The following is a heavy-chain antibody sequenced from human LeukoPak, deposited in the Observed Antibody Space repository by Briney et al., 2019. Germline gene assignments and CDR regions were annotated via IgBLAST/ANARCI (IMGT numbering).Heavy chain of an antibody. CDR3: ARERVAAAANWFDP. D-gene: IGHD6-13*01. J-gene: IGHJ5*02. V-gene: IGHV3-7*01. CDR2: IKQDGSEK. Sequence: GGSLRLSCAASGFTFSSYWMSWVRQAPGKGLEWVANIKQDGSEKYYVDSVKGRFTISRDNAKNSLYLQMNSLRAEDTAVYYCARERVAAAANWFDPWGQGTLVTVSS. CDR1: GFTFSSYW.